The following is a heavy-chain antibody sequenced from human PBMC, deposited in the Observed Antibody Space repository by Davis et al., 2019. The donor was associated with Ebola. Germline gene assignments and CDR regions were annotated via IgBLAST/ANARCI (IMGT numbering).Heavy chain of an antibody. CDR3: ARIHAYCGGDCYPFDY. CDR1: GGSISSYY. Sequence: SETLSLTCTVSGGSISSYYWTWIRQPPGKGLEWIGYISNSGSTSYNPSLKSRVTISLDTSKKQFSLQLSSVTAADTAVYYCARIHAYCGGDCYPFDYWGQGTLVTVSS. CDR2: ISNSGST. J-gene: IGHJ4*02. D-gene: IGHD2-21*02. V-gene: IGHV4-59*01.